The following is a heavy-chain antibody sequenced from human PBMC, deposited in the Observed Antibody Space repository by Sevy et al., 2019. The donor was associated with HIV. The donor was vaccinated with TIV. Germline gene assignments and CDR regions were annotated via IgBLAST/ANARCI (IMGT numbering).Heavy chain of an antibody. CDR1: GLAFRSNW. Sequence: GGSLRLSCAASGLAFRSNWMHWVRQAPGKGLVWVSRINSDESTTGYADSVKGRFTISRDNAKNKVYLKMNSLRAEDTAVYYCVRQRGDTVVLPDVLPDYGMDVWGQGTTVTVSS. V-gene: IGHV3-74*01. D-gene: IGHD2-2*01. J-gene: IGHJ6*02. CDR2: INSDESTT. CDR3: VRQRGDTVVLPDVLPDYGMDV.